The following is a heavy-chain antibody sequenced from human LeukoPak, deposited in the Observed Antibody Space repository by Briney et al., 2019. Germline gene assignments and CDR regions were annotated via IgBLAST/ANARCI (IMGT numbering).Heavy chain of an antibody. CDR1: GFTVSSSY. Sequence: GGSLRLSCAASGFTVSSSYMSWVRKAPGKGLEWVSFIYSGGSTYYADSVKGRFTISRDNSKNTLYLQMNSLRAEDTAVYYCARDLNYDFWSGPFPYAFDIWGQGTMVTVSS. V-gene: IGHV3-66*02. J-gene: IGHJ3*02. D-gene: IGHD3-3*01. CDR3: ARDLNYDFWSGPFPYAFDI. CDR2: IYSGGST.